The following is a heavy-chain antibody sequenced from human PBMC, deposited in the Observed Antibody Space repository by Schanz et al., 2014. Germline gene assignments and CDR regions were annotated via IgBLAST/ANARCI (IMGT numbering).Heavy chain of an antibody. D-gene: IGHD3-22*01. J-gene: IGHJ3*01. CDR2: ISGSSSTK. CDR1: GITFSGYS. V-gene: IGHV3-48*01. Sequence: EVQLVESGGGLVQPGGSLRLSCAASGITFSGYSMNWVRQAPGKGLEWVSYISGSSSTKYYADSVKGRFTISRDNGKKSLYLQINSLRAEDTAVYFCARDYESDLSSPRHDAFDVWGQGTVVTVSS. CDR3: ARDYESDLSSPRHDAFDV.